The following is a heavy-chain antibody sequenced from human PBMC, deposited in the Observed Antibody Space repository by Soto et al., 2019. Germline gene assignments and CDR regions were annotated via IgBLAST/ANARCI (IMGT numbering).Heavy chain of an antibody. CDR3: AKVDCGGHCCLNYYYYYYGMDV. D-gene: IGHD2-21*02. J-gene: IGHJ6*02. V-gene: IGHV3-23*01. Sequence: PGGSLRLSCAASGFTFSSYAMSWVRQAPGKGLEWVSAISGSGGSTYYADSVKGRFTISRDNSKNTLYLQMNSLRAEDTAVYYCAKVDCGGHCCLNYYYYYYGMDVWGQGTTVTVSS. CDR1: GFTFSSYA. CDR2: ISGSGGST.